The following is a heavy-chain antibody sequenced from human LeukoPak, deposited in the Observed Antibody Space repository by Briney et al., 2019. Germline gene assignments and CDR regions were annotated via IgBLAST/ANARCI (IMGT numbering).Heavy chain of an antibody. J-gene: IGHJ5*02. CDR2: INHSGST. Sequence: SETLSLTCAVYGGSFSDYYWSWIRQPPGKGLEWIGEINHSGSTNYNPSLKSRVTISVDTSKNQFSLNLSSVTAADTAVYYCARGGGRSCSGGTCFLSWFDPWGQGTLVTVSS. CDR3: ARGGGRSCSGGTCFLSWFDP. CDR1: GGSFSDYY. D-gene: IGHD2-15*01. V-gene: IGHV4-34*01.